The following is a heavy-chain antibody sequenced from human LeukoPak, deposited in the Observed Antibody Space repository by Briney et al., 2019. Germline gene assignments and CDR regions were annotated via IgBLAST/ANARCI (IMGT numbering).Heavy chain of an antibody. Sequence: PSETLSLTCTVSGGSISSYYWSWIRQPPGKGLQWIGYIYYSGSTYYSPSLKSRVTISLDTSKNQFSLKLSSVTAADTAVYYCARDGSGWSRYWYFDLWGRGTLVTVSS. D-gene: IGHD6-19*01. J-gene: IGHJ2*01. CDR1: GGSISSYY. V-gene: IGHV4-59*01. CDR3: ARDGSGWSRYWYFDL. CDR2: IYYSGST.